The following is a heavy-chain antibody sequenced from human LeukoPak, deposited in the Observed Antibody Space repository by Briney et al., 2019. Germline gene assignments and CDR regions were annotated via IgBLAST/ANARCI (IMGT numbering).Heavy chain of an antibody. Sequence: SETLSLTCAVYGGSFSGYYWSWIRQPPGKGLEWIGEINHSGSTNYNPYLKSRVTISVDKYKNQFSLKLSYVTAADTAVYYCATTGATSHYSASSFNSEYWGQGTLATVS. CDR1: GGSFSGYY. D-gene: IGHD4-17*01. CDR3: ATTGATSHYSASSFNSEY. J-gene: IGHJ4*02. CDR2: INHSGST. V-gene: IGHV4-34*01.